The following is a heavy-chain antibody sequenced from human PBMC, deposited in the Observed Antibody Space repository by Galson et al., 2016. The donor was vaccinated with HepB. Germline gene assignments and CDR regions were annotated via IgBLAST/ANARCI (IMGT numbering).Heavy chain of an antibody. Sequence: SVKVSCKASGDSFTGYAISWVRQAPGQGLEWMGRVVPISDITYYAQKFRGRVTITADKSTSTAYMELSSLRFEDTAVYYCAKIGYNSGWSDYWGRGTLVSVSS. V-gene: IGHV1-69*04. J-gene: IGHJ4*02. CDR1: GDSFTGYA. D-gene: IGHD6-19*01. CDR2: VVPISDIT. CDR3: AKIGYNSGWSDY.